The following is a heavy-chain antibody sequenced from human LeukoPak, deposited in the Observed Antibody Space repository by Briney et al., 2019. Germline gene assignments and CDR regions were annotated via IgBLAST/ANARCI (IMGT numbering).Heavy chain of an antibody. CDR3: ARGKRITMVRGVKGFDY. J-gene: IGHJ4*02. D-gene: IGHD3-10*01. V-gene: IGHV4-34*01. Sequence: SETLSLTCTVSGGSFSGYYWTWIRQPPGKGLERIGEINHSGSTNYNPSLKSRVTISVDTSKNQFSLKLSSVTAADTAVYYCARGKRITMVRGVKGFDYWGQGTLVTVSS. CDR2: INHSGST. CDR1: GGSFSGYY.